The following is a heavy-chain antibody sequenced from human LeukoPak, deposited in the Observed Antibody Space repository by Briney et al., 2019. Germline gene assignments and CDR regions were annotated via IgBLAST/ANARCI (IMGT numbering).Heavy chain of an antibody. Sequence: GESLKISCKSSGYSFTNYWISWVRQMPGKGLEWMGRIDPSDSYTNYSPSFQGHVTISADKSITTAYLQWSGLKASDTAMYYCARSYCSSTSCYAAYWGQGTLVTVSS. D-gene: IGHD2-2*01. CDR1: GYSFTNYW. V-gene: IGHV5-10-1*01. CDR3: ARSYCSSTSCYAAY. J-gene: IGHJ4*02. CDR2: IDPSDSYT.